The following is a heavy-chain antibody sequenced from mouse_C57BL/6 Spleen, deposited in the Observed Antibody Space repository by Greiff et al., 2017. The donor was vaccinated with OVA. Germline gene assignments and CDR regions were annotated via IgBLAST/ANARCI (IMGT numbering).Heavy chain of an antibody. D-gene: IGHD3-2*02. CDR2: IWSGGST. Sequence: VKLVESGPGLVQPSQSLSITCTVSGFSLTSYGVHWVRPSPGKGLEWLGVIWSGGSTDYNAAFISRLSISKDNSKSQVFFKMNSLQADDTAIYYCARNFGDSSGLFDYWGQGTTLTVSS. V-gene: IGHV2-2*01. CDR1: GFSLTSYG. CDR3: ARNFGDSSGLFDY. J-gene: IGHJ2*01.